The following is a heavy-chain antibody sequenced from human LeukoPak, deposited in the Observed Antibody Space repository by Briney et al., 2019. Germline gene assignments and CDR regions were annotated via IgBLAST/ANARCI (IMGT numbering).Heavy chain of an antibody. Sequence: SETLSLTCTVSGGSISSYYWSWVRQPPGKGLEWIGYIHYSGSTNYNPSLTSGVTISVDTSKNQFSLKLISVTDADPAVYFCARVRRTIAARWGFDYWGQGTMVTVPS. D-gene: IGHD6-6*01. J-gene: IGHJ4*02. CDR2: IHYSGST. CDR3: ARVRRTIAARWGFDY. CDR1: GGSISSYY. V-gene: IGHV4-59*01.